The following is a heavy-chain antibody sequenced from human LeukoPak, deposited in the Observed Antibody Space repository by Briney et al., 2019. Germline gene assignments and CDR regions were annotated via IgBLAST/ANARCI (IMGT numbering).Heavy chain of an antibody. D-gene: IGHD2-15*01. V-gene: IGHV3-7*01. CDR1: GFTFSSYS. CDR3: ARGVSSGVDWFDP. J-gene: IGHJ5*02. CDR2: IKQDGSEK. Sequence: GGSLRLSCAASGFTFSSYSMNWVRQAPGKGLEWVANIKQDGSEKYYVDSVKGRFTISRDNAKNSLYLQMSSLRAEDTAVYYCARGVSSGVDWFDPWGQGTLVTVSS.